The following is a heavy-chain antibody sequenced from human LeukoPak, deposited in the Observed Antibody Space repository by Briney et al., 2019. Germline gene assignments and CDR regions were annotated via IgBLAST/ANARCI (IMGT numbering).Heavy chain of an antibody. D-gene: IGHD6-13*01. CDR1: GFTFSIYG. Sequence: GGSLRLSCAASGFTFSIYGMHWVRQAPGKGLEWVAFIRYDGSNKYYADSVKGRFTISRGNSKNTLYLQMNSLRAEDTAVYYCAKDRYSSSWYYFDYWGQGTLVTVSS. CDR2: IRYDGSNK. CDR3: AKDRYSSSWYYFDY. V-gene: IGHV3-30*02. J-gene: IGHJ4*02.